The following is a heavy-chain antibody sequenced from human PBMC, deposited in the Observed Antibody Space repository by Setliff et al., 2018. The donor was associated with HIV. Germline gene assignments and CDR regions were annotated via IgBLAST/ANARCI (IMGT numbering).Heavy chain of an antibody. Sequence: TLSLTCAVSGASFVGDNHWSWIRQTPERGLEWIAYFMYTDIHYVNYLNYRNPSLASRLSISVDKSKNQFYLTLSSVTAADTAVYYCARARSDWYNVRPYYFDLWGQGTPVTVS. V-gene: IGHV4-30-4*01. CDR3: ARARSDWYNVRPYYFDL. CDR1: GASFVGDNH. J-gene: IGHJ4*02. CDR2: FMYTDIHYVNYLN. D-gene: IGHD6-19*01.